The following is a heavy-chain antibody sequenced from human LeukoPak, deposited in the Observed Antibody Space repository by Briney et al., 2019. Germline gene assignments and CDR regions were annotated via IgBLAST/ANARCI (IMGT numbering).Heavy chain of an antibody. J-gene: IGHJ4*02. CDR3: ARDGGEKSFDY. CDR1: GYTFTGYY. CDR2: INPNNGDT. D-gene: IGHD2-15*01. V-gene: IGHV1-2*02. Sequence: GASVKVSCKASGYTFTGYYMHWVRQAPGQGLEWMGWINPNNGDTKYAQKFQGRVTMTRDTSISTAYMELNRLRSDDTAVYYCARDGGEKSFDYWGQGALVTVSS.